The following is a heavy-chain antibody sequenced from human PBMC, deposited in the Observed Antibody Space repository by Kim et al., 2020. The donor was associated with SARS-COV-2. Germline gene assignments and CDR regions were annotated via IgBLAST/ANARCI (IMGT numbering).Heavy chain of an antibody. V-gene: IGHV6-1*01. CDR2: TYYRSKWYN. D-gene: IGHD6-19*01. Sequence: SQTLSLTCAISGDSVSGNSATWNWIRQSPSRGLEWLGRTYYRSKWYNYYAVSVKSRITINPDTSKNQFSLQLNSVTPEDTAVYYCARARYSSGLNWFDPWGQRTLVTVSS. J-gene: IGHJ5*02. CDR1: GDSVSGNSAT. CDR3: ARARYSSGLNWFDP.